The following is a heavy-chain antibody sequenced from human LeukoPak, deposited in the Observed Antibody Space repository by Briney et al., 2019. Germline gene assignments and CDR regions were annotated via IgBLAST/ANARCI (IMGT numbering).Heavy chain of an antibody. CDR1: GFSVASIY. Sequence: GGSLRLSCSASGFSVASIYMSWVRQAPRKGLQWVSVIHGNGGKDYAGSVRGRFTISRDNSKNTLYLQMNSLRAEDTAVYYCARDFSSDDSGYSGYWGQGTLVTVSS. D-gene: IGHD3-22*01. V-gene: IGHV3-66*03. CDR2: IHGNGGK. CDR3: ARDFSSDDSGYSGY. J-gene: IGHJ4*02.